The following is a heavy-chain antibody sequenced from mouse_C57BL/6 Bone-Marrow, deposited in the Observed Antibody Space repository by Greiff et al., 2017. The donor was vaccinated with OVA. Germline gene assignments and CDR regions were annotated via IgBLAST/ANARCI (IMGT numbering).Heavy chain of an antibody. D-gene: IGHD2-1*01. Sequence: EVQLQQSGAELVRPGASVKLSCTASGFNIKDYYMHWVKQRPEQGLEWIGWIYPENGDTEYASKFQGKATITADTASNTAYLQLSRLTSEDTAVYYCTSYGNFDYGGQGTTLTVSS. CDR1: GFNIKDYY. J-gene: IGHJ2*01. V-gene: IGHV14-4*01. CDR3: TSYGNFDY. CDR2: IYPENGDT.